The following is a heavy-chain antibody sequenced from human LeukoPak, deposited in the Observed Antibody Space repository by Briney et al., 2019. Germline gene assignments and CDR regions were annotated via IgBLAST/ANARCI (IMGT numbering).Heavy chain of an antibody. V-gene: IGHV4-30-2*01. D-gene: IGHD6-13*01. CDR2: IYHSGST. CDR3: ARGADSSSWIYFDY. J-gene: IGHJ4*02. Sequence: PSETLSLTCTVSGGSISSGGYYWSWIRQPPGKGLEWIGYIYHSGSTYYNPSLKSRVTISVDRSKNQFSLKLSSVTAADTAVYYCARGADSSSWIYFDYWGQGTLVTVSS. CDR1: GGSISSGGYY.